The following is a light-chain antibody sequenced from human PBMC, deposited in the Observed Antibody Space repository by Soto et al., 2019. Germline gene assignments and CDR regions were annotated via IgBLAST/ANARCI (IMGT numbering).Light chain of an antibody. Sequence: QSALTQPPSASGSPGQSVTISCTGTNRDVGTHNYVSWYQQYPGKAPKLLIYDVVKRPSGIPHRFSGSKSGNTASLTVSGLQADDEADYYCFSYAGGSTFVFGTGTKV. CDR1: NRDVGTHNY. V-gene: IGLV2-8*01. CDR3: FSYAGGSTFV. CDR2: DVV. J-gene: IGLJ1*01.